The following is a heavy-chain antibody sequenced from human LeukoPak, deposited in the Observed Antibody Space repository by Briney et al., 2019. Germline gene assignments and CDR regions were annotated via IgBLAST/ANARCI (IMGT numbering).Heavy chain of an antibody. Sequence: GGSLRLSCAGTGFTFSSDAMGWVRQAPGKGLEWVGFIRSKAYGGTTEYAASVKGRFTISRDDSKSIAYLQMNSLKTEDTAVYYCTTNTAMVTGDAFDIWGQGTMVTVSS. CDR1: GFTFSSDA. J-gene: IGHJ3*02. V-gene: IGHV3-49*04. CDR2: IRSKAYGGTT. D-gene: IGHD5-18*01. CDR3: TTNTAMVTGDAFDI.